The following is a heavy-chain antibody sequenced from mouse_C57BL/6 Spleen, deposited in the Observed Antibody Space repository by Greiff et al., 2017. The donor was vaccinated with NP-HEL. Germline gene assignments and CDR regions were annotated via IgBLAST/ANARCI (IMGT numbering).Heavy chain of an antibody. D-gene: IGHD1-1*01. V-gene: IGHV1-15*01. J-gene: IGHJ1*03. CDR2: IDPETGGT. Sequence: VQLQQSGAELVRPGASVTLSCKASGYTFTDYEMHWVKQTPVHGLEWIGAIDPETGGTAYNQKFKGKAILTADKSSSTAYMELRSLTSEDSAVYYCTRNPRHYYGSSDWYFDVWGTGTTVTVSS. CDR3: TRNPRHYYGSSDWYFDV. CDR1: GYTFTDYE.